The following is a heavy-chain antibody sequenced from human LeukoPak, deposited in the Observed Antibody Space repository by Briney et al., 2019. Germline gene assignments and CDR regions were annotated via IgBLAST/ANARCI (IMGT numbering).Heavy chain of an antibody. CDR3: VRGYCSGGSCSGAWFDP. V-gene: IGHV1-69*04. CDR1: GGTFSSYA. D-gene: IGHD2-15*01. J-gene: IGHJ5*02. Sequence: SVKVSCKASGGTFSSYAISWVRQAPGQGLEWMGRIIPILGIANYAQKFQGRVTITADKSTSTAYMELSSLRSEDTAVYYCVRGYCSGGSCSGAWFDPWGQGTLVTVSS. CDR2: IIPILGIA.